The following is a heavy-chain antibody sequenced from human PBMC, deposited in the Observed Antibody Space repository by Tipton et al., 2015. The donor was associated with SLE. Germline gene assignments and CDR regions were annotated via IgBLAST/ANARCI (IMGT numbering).Heavy chain of an antibody. Sequence: TLSLTCTVSGGSISSHYWSWIRQPPGKGLEWIGYIYFTGSTNYNPSLKSRVTISVDMSKNQFSLKLTPVTAADTAVYYCARGGTARTLLSWGQGTLVTVSS. V-gene: IGHV4-59*11. CDR2: IYFTGST. CDR1: GGSISSHY. J-gene: IGHJ4*02. D-gene: IGHD3-16*01. CDR3: ARGGTARTLLS.